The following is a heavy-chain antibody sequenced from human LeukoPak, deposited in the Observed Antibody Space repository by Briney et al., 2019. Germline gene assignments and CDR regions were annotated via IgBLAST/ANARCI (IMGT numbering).Heavy chain of an antibody. V-gene: IGHV3-7*01. CDR3: AGDGFVGVADY. J-gene: IGHJ4*02. CDR1: EFIFSGYW. D-gene: IGHD2-2*01. Sequence: GGSPRLSCAASEFIFSGYWMNWVRQAPGKGLEWVANIKQDGSEKQYVDSVRGRFTISRDNAKNSLYLQMNSLRVEDTAVYYCAGDGFVGVADYWGQGTLVTVSS. CDR2: IKQDGSEK.